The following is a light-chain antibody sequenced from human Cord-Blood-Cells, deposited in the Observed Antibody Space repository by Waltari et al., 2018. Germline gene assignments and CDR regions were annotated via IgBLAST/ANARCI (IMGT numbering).Light chain of an antibody. J-gene: IGLJ1*01. CDR2: QYS. CDR3: QAWDSITYV. V-gene: IGLV3-1*01. Sequence: SYELTQPPSVSVSPGQTASITCSGDKLGDKYACWYQQKPGHSPGLVSCQYSKRASGIPERFSGSNSGNTATLTIGGTQAMEEADYYCQAWDSITYVFGTGTKVTVL. CDR1: KLGDKY.